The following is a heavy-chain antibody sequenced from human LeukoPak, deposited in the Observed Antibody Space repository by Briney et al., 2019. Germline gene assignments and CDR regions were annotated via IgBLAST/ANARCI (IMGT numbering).Heavy chain of an antibody. CDR3: AKSGAPFIVGATSPFDY. Sequence: GRSLRLSCAASGFTFDDYAMHWVRQAPGKGLEWVSGISWNSGSIGYADSVKSRFTISRDNAKNSLYLQMNSLRAEDMALYYCAKSGAPFIVGATSPFDYWGQGTLVTVSS. J-gene: IGHJ4*02. D-gene: IGHD1-26*01. CDR1: GFTFDDYA. V-gene: IGHV3-9*03. CDR2: ISWNSGSI.